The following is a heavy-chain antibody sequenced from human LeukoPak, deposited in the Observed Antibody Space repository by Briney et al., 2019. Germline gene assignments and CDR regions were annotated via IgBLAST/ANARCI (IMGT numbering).Heavy chain of an antibody. CDR2: IWYDGSNK. J-gene: IGHJ3*02. CDR1: GFTLSTYG. D-gene: IGHD3-10*01. V-gene: IGHV3-33*01. Sequence: GGSLRLSCAASGFTLSTYGMHWVRQAPGKGLEWVAVIWYDGSNKYYADSVKGRFTISRDNSKNTLYLQMNSLRAEDTAVYYCARDRITMVRGVADAFDIWGQGTMVTVSS. CDR3: ARDRITMVRGVADAFDI.